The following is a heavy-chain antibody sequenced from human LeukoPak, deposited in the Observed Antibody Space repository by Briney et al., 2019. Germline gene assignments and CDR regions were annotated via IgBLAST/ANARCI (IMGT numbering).Heavy chain of an antibody. Sequence: GGSLRLSCAASGFTLSDYYMSWIRRAPGKGLEWVSYISSSGSTIYYADSVKGRFTISRDNAKNSLYLQMNSLRAEDTAVYYCARVPPTDSYGYFDYWGQGTLVTVSS. D-gene: IGHD5-18*01. CDR3: ARVPPTDSYGYFDY. CDR2: ISSSGSTI. V-gene: IGHV3-11*01. CDR1: GFTLSDYY. J-gene: IGHJ4*02.